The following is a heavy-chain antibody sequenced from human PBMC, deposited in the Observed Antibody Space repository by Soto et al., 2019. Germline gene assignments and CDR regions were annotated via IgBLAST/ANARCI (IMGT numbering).Heavy chain of an antibody. CDR1: GGTVSSYA. V-gene: IGHV1-69*01. J-gene: IGHJ5*02. CDR3: ARDSNPRGWFDP. Sequence: QVQLVQAGAEVKKPGSSVKVSCKASGGTVSSYAISWVRQAPGQGLEWMGGIIPILGTANYAQQFQCRVTITADESTSTAYMELRSRRSEDTAVYYCARDSNPRGWFDPWGQGTLVTVSS. CDR2: IIPILGTA.